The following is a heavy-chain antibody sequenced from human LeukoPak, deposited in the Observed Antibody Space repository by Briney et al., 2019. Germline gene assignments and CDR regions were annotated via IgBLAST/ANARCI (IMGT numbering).Heavy chain of an antibody. CDR2: INSNSGGT. CDR1: GYTFAGSY. J-gene: IGHJ4*02. CDR3: ARGSSGSYIDY. V-gene: IGHV1-2*02. Sequence: GASVKVSCKASGYTFAGSYMHWVRQAPGQGLEWMGWINSNSGGTNYAQKFQGRVTMTRDTSISTAYMELSRLRSDDTAVYYCARGSSGSYIDYWGQGTLVTVSS. D-gene: IGHD1-26*01.